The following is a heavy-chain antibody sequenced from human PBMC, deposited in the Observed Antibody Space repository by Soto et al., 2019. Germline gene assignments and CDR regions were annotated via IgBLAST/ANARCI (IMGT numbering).Heavy chain of an antibody. CDR3: ARGKLDYGGNSGGFDI. D-gene: IGHD4-17*01. CDR1: GYTLTNHG. Sequence: ASVKRSRKGSGYTLTNHGISLVRPAPRQGLEWMGWISAYNGNTNYAQKLQGRVTMTTDTSTSTAYMELRSLRSDDTAVYYCARGKLDYGGNSGGFDIWGQGTMVTVSS. V-gene: IGHV1-18*01. J-gene: IGHJ3*02. CDR2: ISAYNGNT.